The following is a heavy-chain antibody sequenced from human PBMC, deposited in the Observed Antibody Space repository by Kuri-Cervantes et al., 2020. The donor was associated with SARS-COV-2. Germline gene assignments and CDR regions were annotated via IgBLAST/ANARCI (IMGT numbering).Heavy chain of an antibody. D-gene: IGHD5-12*01. V-gene: IGHV1-2*02. J-gene: IGHJ6*02. CDR2: INPNSGGT. CDR1: GYTFTGYY. CDR3: ARETYSGYDSHYYYYYGMDV. Sequence: ASVKVSCKASGYTFTGYYMHWVRQAPGQGLEWMGWINPNSGGTNYAQKFQGRVTMTRNTSISTAYMELSSLRSEDTAVYYCARETYSGYDSHYYYYYGMDVWGQGTTVTVSS.